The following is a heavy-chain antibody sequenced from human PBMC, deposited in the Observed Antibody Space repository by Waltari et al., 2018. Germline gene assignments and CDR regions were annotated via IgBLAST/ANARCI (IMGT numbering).Heavy chain of an antibody. CDR2: ISGSGGST. V-gene: IGHV3-23*04. Sequence: EVQLVESGGGLVQPGGSLRLSCAASGFTFSSYAMSWVRTAPGKGLEWVSAISGSGGSTYYADSVKGRFTISRDNSKNTLYLQMNSLRAEDTAVYYCAIDGGGEVEKYQPGDLWGRGTLVTVSS. J-gene: IGHJ2*01. CDR3: AIDGGGEVEKYQPGDL. D-gene: IGHD2-21*01. CDR1: GFTFSSYA.